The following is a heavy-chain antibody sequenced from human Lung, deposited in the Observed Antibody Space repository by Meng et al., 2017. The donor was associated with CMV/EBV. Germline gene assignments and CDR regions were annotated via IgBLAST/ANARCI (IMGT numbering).Heavy chain of an antibody. Sequence: SETLSLTCAVYGGSFSGYYWSWIRQPPGKGLEWIGEINHSGSTNYNPSLKSRVTISVDTSKNQFSLKLSSVTAADTAVYYCARMVVAPLVFYYWGEGTLVTVSS. D-gene: IGHD2-15*01. CDR1: GGSFSGYY. CDR3: ARMVVAPLVFYY. J-gene: IGHJ4*02. V-gene: IGHV4-34*01. CDR2: INHSGST.